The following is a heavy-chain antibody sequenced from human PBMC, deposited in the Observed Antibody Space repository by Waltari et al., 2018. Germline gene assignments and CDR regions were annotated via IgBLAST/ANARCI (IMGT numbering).Heavy chain of an antibody. D-gene: IGHD4-4*01. V-gene: IGHV4-59*08. Sequence: QVQLQESGPGLVKPSETLSLTCTVSPGSIRSFYWSWIRLPPGKGLEWIGYIYHSGIPSYNPSLQSRVTIRVDTSKNQFPLMMRSVTAADTAVYYCARTAPPYSNAAYGGWSDPWGQGTLVTVSS. J-gene: IGHJ5*02. CDR1: PGSIRSFY. CDR2: IYHSGIP. CDR3: ARTAPPYSNAAYGGWSDP.